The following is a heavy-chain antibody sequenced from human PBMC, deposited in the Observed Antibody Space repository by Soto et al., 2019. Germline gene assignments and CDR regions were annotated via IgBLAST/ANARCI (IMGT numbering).Heavy chain of an antibody. CDR3: AHIVVAGLGYYFDY. D-gene: IGHD6-19*01. CDR2: IYWDDDK. V-gene: IGHV2-5*02. CDR1: GFSLSSTRMA. J-gene: IGHJ4*02. Sequence: QITLKESAPTLMKPTQTLTLTCTFSGFSLSSTRMAVGWIRQPPGKALEWLALIYWDDDKRYSPFLKSRLTITKDTSKNQVVLTMSNMDPVDTARYYCAHIVVAGLGYYFDYWGQGTLVTVSS.